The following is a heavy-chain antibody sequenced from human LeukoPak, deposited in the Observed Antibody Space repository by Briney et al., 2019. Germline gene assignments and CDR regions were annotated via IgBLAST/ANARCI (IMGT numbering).Heavy chain of an antibody. CDR1: GFTFSSYS. V-gene: IGHV3-21*01. J-gene: IGHJ6*02. CDR3: ARAYYYGSGSPSNEGYYYGMDV. D-gene: IGHD3-10*01. CDR2: ISSSSSYI. Sequence: GGSLRLSCAASGFTFSSYSMNWVRQAPGKGLEWVSSISSSSSYIYYADSVKGRFTISRDNAKNSLYLRMNSLRAEDTAVYYCARAYYYGSGSPSNEGYYYGMDVWGQGTTVTVSS.